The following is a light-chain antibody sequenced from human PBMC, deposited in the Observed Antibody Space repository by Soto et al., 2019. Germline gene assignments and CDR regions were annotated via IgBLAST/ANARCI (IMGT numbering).Light chain of an antibody. CDR2: GAS. CDR3: QQYNNWPPLT. CDR1: QSVSSN. J-gene: IGKJ4*01. V-gene: IGKV3-15*01. Sequence: EIVMTQSPATLSVSPGDRATLSCWASQSVSSNLAWYQQKPGQAPRLLIYGASTRATGIPARFSGSGSGTEFTLTISSLQSEDFAVYYCQQYNNWPPLTFGGGTKVEIK.